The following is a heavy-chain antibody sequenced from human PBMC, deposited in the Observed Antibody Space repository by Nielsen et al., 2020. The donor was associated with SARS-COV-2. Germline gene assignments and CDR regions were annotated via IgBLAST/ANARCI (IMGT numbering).Heavy chain of an antibody. D-gene: IGHD3-3*01. CDR3: AKDSPDRAYYDFWSGYYTDYYYYMDV. J-gene: IGHJ6*03. Sequence: RQPPGKGLEWVAVISYDGSNKYYADSVKGRFTISRDNSKNTLYLQMNSLRAEDTAVYYCAKDSPDRAYYDFWSGYYTDYYYYMDVWGKGTTVTVSS. V-gene: IGHV3-30*18. CDR2: ISYDGSNK.